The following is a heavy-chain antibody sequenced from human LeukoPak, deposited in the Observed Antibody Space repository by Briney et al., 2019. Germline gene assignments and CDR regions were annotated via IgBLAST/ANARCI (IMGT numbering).Heavy chain of an antibody. CDR1: GFTFSDYY. CDR2: IYTSGST. CDR3: ARGWGGDY. V-gene: IGHV4-4*07. D-gene: IGHD3-10*01. J-gene: IGHJ4*02. Sequence: GSLRLSCAASGFTFSDYYMSWIRQPAGKGLEWIGRIYTSGSTNYNPSLKSRVTMSVDTSKNQFSLKLSSVTAADTAVYYCARGWGGDYWGQGTLVTVSS.